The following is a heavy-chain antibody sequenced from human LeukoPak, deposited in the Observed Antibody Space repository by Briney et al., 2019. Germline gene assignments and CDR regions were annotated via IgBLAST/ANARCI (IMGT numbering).Heavy chain of an antibody. CDR1: GFTFSSYA. CDR3: AKEPASSGWFDP. CDR2: ISGGGGAT. J-gene: IGHJ5*02. Sequence: GGSLRLSCAASGFTFSSYAMSWVRQAPGKGLEWVSAISGGGGATFYADSVKGRFTISRDNSKNTLYLQMNGLRAEDTAVYYCAKEPASSGWFDPWGQGTLVAVSS. V-gene: IGHV3-23*01. D-gene: IGHD6-19*01.